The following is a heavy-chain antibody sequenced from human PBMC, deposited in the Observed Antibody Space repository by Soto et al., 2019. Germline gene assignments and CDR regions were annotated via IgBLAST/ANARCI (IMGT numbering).Heavy chain of an antibody. V-gene: IGHV4-59*01. CDR3: ARHSYIYTSSTQFDY. Sequence: SETLSLTCIVSGGSISYYYWSWIRRPPGKGLKWIGHIYYSGSTNYNPSLKSLVPISVDTSTNQFYRKLDSVTDGNTTVYYCARHSYIYTSSTQFDYWGEVAVVTVS. CDR1: GGSISYYY. D-gene: IGHD6-6*01. CDR2: IYYSGST. J-gene: IGHJ4*02.